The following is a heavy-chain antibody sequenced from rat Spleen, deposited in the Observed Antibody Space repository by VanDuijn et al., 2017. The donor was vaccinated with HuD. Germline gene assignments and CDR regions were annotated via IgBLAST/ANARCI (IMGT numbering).Heavy chain of an antibody. D-gene: IGHD1-2*01. CDR2: ISYDGSST. V-gene: IGHV5-7*01. Sequence: EVQLAESGGGLVQPGRSLKLSCAASGFTFSDYNMAWVRQAPKKGLEWVATISYDGSSTYYRDSVKGRFTISRDNAKSTLYLQMDSLRSEDTATYYCTRGGFYRHWGQGVMVTVSS. J-gene: IGHJ2*01. CDR3: TRGGFYRH. CDR1: GFTFSDYN.